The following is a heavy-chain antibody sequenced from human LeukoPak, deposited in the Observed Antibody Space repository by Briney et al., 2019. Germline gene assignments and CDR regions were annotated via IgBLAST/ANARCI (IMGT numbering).Heavy chain of an antibody. V-gene: IGHV4-34*01. CDR3: ATCHRGDCYF. CDR2: INHSGST. Sequence: SETLSLTCAVYGGSFSGYYWSWIRQPPGKGLEWIGEINHSGSTNYDPSLKSRVTISVDTSKNQFSLKLSSVTAADTAVYYCATCHRGDCYFWGQGTLVTVSS. J-gene: IGHJ4*02. CDR1: GGSFSGYY. D-gene: IGHD2-21*02.